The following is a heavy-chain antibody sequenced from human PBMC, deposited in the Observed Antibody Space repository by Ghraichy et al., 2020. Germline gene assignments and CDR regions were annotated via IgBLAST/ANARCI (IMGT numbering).Heavy chain of an antibody. J-gene: IGHJ6*02. Sequence: GSLRLSCSASGFTFSNYAMHWVRQAPGKGLEYVSVISSNGGTTYYADSVKGRFTISRDNSKNTLYLQMGSLRPEDTAVYYCVKDNYGMDVWGQGTTVTVSS. V-gene: IGHV3-64D*06. CDR2: ISSNGGTT. CDR3: VKDNYGMDV. CDR1: GFTFSNYA.